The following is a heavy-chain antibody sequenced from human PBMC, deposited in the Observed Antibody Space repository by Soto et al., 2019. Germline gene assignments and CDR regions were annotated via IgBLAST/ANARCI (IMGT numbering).Heavy chain of an antibody. V-gene: IGHV4-31*03. CDR2: IYYSGST. CDR1: GGSISSGGYY. Sequence: QVQLQESGPGLVKPSQTLSLTCTVSGGSISSGGYYWSWIRQHPGKGLEWIGYIYYSGSTYYNPSLKSRVTISVDTSKNQFSLKLSSVTAADTAVYYCARDRRLRNYYYYGMDVWGQGTTVTVSS. D-gene: IGHD5-12*01. CDR3: ARDRRLRNYYYYGMDV. J-gene: IGHJ6*02.